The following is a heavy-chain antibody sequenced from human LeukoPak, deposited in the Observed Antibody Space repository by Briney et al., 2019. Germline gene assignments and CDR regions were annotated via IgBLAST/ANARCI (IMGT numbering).Heavy chain of an antibody. J-gene: IGHJ6*02. CDR3: ARDDGTGVYYGMDV. V-gene: IGHV1-2*02. Sequence: GASVKVSCKASGYTFTGYYMHWVRQAPGQGLEWMGWINPNSGGTNYAQKFQGRVTMTRDTSISTAYMELSRLRSDDTAVYYCARDDGTGVYYGMDVWGQGTTVTVSS. CDR1: GYTFTGYY. D-gene: IGHD1-1*01. CDR2: INPNSGGT.